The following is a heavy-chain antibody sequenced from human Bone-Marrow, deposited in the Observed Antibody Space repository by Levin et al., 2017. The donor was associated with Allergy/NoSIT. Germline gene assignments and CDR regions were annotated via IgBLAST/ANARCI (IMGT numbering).Heavy chain of an antibody. CDR3: ARSMAQFDS. D-gene: IGHD5-24*01. Sequence: RASVKVSCKASGYTFTGYFIHWVRQAPGGGLEWMGRINPSSGATDSAQKFQGRVTMTSDTSTRTAYLELNRLRSDDTAIYYCARSMAQFDSWGQGTLVTVSS. V-gene: IGHV1-2*06. CDR1: GYTFTGYF. CDR2: INPSSGAT. J-gene: IGHJ4*02.